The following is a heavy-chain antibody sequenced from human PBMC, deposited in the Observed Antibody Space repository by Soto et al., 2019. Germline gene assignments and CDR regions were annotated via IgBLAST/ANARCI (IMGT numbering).Heavy chain of an antibody. V-gene: IGHV3-64*01. Sequence: GGSLRLSCAASGFTFSSYAMHWVRQAPGKGLEYVSAINNNGGSTYYANSVKGRLTISRDNSKNTLYLQMGSLRAEDMAVYYCGRRVCGSAFIIHHPYCCMDVRGPGTTVTVSS. CDR3: GRRVCGSAFIIHHPYCCMDV. D-gene: IGHD2-21*01. J-gene: IGHJ6*02. CDR2: INNNGGST. CDR1: GFTFSSYA.